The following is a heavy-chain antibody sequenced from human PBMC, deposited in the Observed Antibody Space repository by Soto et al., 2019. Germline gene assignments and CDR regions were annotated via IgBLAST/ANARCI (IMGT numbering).Heavy chain of an antibody. CDR1: GGSLSNYG. D-gene: IGHD3-9*01. Sequence: QVQLVQSGAELKKPGSSVKVSCKASGGSLSNYGISWVRQAPGQGLEWMGGIIPVFGTANYAQKFQGRVTITADESTSIVYMDVTSLRSEDTAVYYCARGDATKIVVTTYYAMDVWGQGTTVTVSS. CDR3: ARGDATKIVVTTYYAMDV. V-gene: IGHV1-69*12. J-gene: IGHJ6*02. CDR2: IIPVFGTA.